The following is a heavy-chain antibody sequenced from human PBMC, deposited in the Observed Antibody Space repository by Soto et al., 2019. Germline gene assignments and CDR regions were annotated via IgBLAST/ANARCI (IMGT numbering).Heavy chain of an antibody. Sequence: EVQLVESGGGLVQPGGSQRLSCAASGFSFSSFWMSWVRQAPGKGLEWVAAIKEDGSEKNYVDSVRGRFTISRDNAKNSLYLQMNSLRADDTAFYYCARDVLWGQASLVTVSS. J-gene: IGHJ4*02. V-gene: IGHV3-7*05. CDR1: GFSFSSFW. CDR3: ARDVL. CDR2: IKEDGSEK.